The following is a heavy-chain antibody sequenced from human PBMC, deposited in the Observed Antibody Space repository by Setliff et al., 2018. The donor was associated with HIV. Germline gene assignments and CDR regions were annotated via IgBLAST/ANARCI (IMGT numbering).Heavy chain of an antibody. J-gene: IGHJ4*02. D-gene: IGHD1-26*01. V-gene: IGHV1-46*01. CDR1: GYSFTTYY. CDR3: ARVEGATATLTD. Sequence: ASVKVSCKTSGYSFTTYYIHWMRQAPGQGLEWVGLMYTSGGGAKYAQKFQGRVTMTRDTSTRTVYMELSSLRSEDTAVYYCARVEGATATLTDWGQGTLFTVSS. CDR2: MYTSGGGA.